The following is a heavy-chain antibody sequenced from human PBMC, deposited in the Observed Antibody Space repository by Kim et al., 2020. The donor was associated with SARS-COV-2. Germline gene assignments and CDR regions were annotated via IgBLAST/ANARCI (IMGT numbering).Heavy chain of an antibody. Sequence: GGSLRLSCAASGFTFSSYNMNWVRQAPGKGLEWVSSISSSSSYIYYGDSVKGRFTISRDNAKNSLYLQMNSLRAEDTAVYYCAGSTTVVTSGFDYWGQGTLVTVSS. V-gene: IGHV3-21*01. J-gene: IGHJ4*02. CDR3: AGSTTVVTSGFDY. CDR2: ISSSSSYI. CDR1: GFTFSSYN. D-gene: IGHD4-17*01.